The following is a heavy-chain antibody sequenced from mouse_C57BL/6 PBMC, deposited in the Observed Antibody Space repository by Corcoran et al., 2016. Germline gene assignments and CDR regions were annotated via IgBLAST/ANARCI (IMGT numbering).Heavy chain of an antibody. CDR3: ARVDDYGNYEEYAMDY. CDR1: GYTFTDYN. J-gene: IGHJ4*01. CDR2: INPNNGGT. D-gene: IGHD2-1*01. Sequence: EVQLQQSGPELVKPGASVKIPCKASGYTFTDYNMDWVKQSHGKSLEWIGDINPNNGGTIYNQKFKGKATLTVDKSSSTAYMELRSLTSEDTAVYYCARVDDYGNYEEYAMDYWGQGTAVTVSS. V-gene: IGHV1-18*01.